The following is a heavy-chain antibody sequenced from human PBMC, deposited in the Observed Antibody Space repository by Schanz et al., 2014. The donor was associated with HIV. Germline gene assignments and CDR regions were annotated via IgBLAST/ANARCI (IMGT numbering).Heavy chain of an antibody. CDR3: ARGWRENSFDY. J-gene: IGHJ4*02. D-gene: IGHD4-4*01. V-gene: IGHV3-48*02. CDR1: GFTFGTTW. CDR2: ISPGGDTI. Sequence: EVQLLESGGGLIQPGESLRLSCVASGFTFGTTWMYWVRQSPGRGLEWLAYISPGGDTIYYAESVKGRFTISRDYDKSSLYLQMSSLRDDDTAVYYCARGWRENSFDYWGQGTLVTVSS.